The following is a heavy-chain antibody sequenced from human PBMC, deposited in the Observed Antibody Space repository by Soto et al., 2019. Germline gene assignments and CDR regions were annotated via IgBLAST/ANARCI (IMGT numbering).Heavy chain of an antibody. Sequence: GGSLRLSCAASGFTFDDYGMSWVRQAPGKGLEWVSGINWNGGSTGYADSVKGRFTISRDNAKNSLYLQMNSLRAEDTALYYCARAHFTMVRGAAFDIWGQGTMVTVSS. CDR1: GFTFDDYG. J-gene: IGHJ3*02. CDR3: ARAHFTMVRGAAFDI. CDR2: INWNGGST. D-gene: IGHD3-10*01. V-gene: IGHV3-20*04.